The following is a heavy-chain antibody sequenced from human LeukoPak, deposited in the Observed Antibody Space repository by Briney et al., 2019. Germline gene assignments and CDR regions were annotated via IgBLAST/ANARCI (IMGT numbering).Heavy chain of an antibody. CDR2: ISSSSSYI. D-gene: IGHD2-8*01. Sequence: QSGGSLRLSCAASGFTFSSYSMNWVRQAPGKGLEWVSSISSSSSYIYYADSVKGRFTTSRDNARYSLYLQMNSLRVEDTAVYYCVRDGICSNGECYDYWGQGTLVTVSS. J-gene: IGHJ4*02. V-gene: IGHV3-21*01. CDR3: VRDGICSNGECYDY. CDR1: GFTFSSYS.